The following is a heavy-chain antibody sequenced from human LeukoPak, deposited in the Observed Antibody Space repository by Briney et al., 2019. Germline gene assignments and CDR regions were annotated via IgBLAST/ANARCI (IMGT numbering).Heavy chain of an antibody. CDR1: GESVSSNNAA. J-gene: IGHJ4*02. V-gene: IGHV6-1*01. D-gene: IGHD3-16*02. CDR2: TYYRSKWFN. Sequence: SQTLSLTCAISGESVSSNNAAWTWIRQSPSRGLAWLGRTYYRSKWFNDYAVSVKSRITINPDTSKNQFFLQLNSVTPEDTAVYYCAGEYLGGYLIYWGQGTLVTVSA. CDR3: AGEYLGGYLIY.